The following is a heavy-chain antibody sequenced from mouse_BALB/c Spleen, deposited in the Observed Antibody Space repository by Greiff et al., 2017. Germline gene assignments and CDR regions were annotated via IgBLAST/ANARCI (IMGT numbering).Heavy chain of an antibody. CDR3: ARWGEDGYYGFAY. J-gene: IGHJ3*01. CDR1: GYTFTSYT. V-gene: IGHV1-4*01. CDR2: INPSSGYT. D-gene: IGHD2-3*01. Sequence: QVQLQQSGAELARPGASVKMSCKASGYTFTSYTMHWVKQRPGQGLEWIGYINPSSGYTNYNQKFKDKATLTADKSSSTAYMQLSSLTSEDSAVYYCARWGEDGYYGFAYWGQGTLVTVSA.